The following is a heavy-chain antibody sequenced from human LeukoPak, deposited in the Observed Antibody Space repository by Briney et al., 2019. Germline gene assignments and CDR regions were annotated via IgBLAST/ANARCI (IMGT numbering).Heavy chain of an antibody. V-gene: IGHV4-59*01. CDR3: ARGRIAAADNFDY. Sequence: SETLSLTCTVSGGSISSYYWSWIRQPPGKGLEWIGYIYYSGSTNYNPSLKSRVTISVDTSKNQFSLKLSSVTAADTAVYYCARGRIAAADNFDYWGQGTLATVSS. CDR1: GGSISSYY. J-gene: IGHJ4*02. D-gene: IGHD6-13*01. CDR2: IYYSGST.